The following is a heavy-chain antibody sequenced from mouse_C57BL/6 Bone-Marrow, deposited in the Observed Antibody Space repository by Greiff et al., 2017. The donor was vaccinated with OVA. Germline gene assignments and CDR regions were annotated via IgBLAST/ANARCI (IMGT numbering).Heavy chain of an antibody. CDR1: GYTFTSYW. V-gene: IGHV1-55*01. Sequence: QVQLQQPGAELVKPGASVKMSCKASGYTFTSYWITWVKQRPGQGLEWIGDIYPGSGSTNYNEKFKSKATLTVDTSSSTAYMQLSSLTSEDSAVYYCARKRNLLYYYGSSHYFDYWGQGTLVTVSA. J-gene: IGHJ3*01. D-gene: IGHD1-1*01. CDR2: IYPGSGST. CDR3: ARKRNLLYYYGSSHYFDY.